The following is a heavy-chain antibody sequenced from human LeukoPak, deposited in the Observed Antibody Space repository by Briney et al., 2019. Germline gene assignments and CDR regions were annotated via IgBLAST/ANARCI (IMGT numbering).Heavy chain of an antibody. Sequence: ASVKVSCKASGYTFTSYDIHWVRQAPGQGLEWMGWINPNSGGTNYAQKFQGRVTMTRDTSISTAYMELSRLRSDDTAVYYCARDRGFSDAFDIWGQGTMVTVSS. CDR1: GYTFTSYD. V-gene: IGHV1-2*02. J-gene: IGHJ3*02. D-gene: IGHD3-10*01. CDR2: INPNSGGT. CDR3: ARDRGFSDAFDI.